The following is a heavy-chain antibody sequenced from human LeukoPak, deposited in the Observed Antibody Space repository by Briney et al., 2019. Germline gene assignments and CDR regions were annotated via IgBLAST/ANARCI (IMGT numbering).Heavy chain of an antibody. CDR3: ARRWNYGRNYYIDV. CDR1: GGSFSNYY. J-gene: IGHJ6*03. D-gene: IGHD1-7*01. Sequence: PSETLSLTCAVYGGSFSNYYWSWIRHPPGGGLEWIGEINDSGRTNYNPSLMSRVTVSVDTSKNQFSLRLTSVTATDTAVYYCARRWNYGRNYYIDVWGNGATVSVSS. CDR2: INDSGRT. V-gene: IGHV4-34*01.